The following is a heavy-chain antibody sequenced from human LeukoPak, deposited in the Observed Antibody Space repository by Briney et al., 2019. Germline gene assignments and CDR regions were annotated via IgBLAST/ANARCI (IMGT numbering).Heavy chain of an antibody. Sequence: GRSLRLSCAASGFTFSSYGMHWVRQAPGKGLEWVAVIWYDGSNKYYADSVKGRFTISRDNSKNTLYLQMNSLRAEDTAVYYCAREYSSSWPFDYWGQGTLVTVSS. D-gene: IGHD6-13*01. J-gene: IGHJ4*02. CDR2: IWYDGSNK. CDR3: AREYSSSWPFDY. CDR1: GFTFSSYG. V-gene: IGHV3-33*01.